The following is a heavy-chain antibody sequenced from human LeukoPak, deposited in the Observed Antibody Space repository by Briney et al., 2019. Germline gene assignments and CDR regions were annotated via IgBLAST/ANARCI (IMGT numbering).Heavy chain of an antibody. D-gene: IGHD6-6*01. CDR1: GGSISSYY. Sequence: SETLSLTCTVSGGSISSYYWSWIRQPPGKGLEWIGYIYYSGSTNYNPSLKSRVTISVDTSKNQFSLKLSSVTAADTAVYYCARLRYSSSSRFDYWGQGTLVTVSS. CDR2: IYYSGST. J-gene: IGHJ4*02. V-gene: IGHV4-59*01. CDR3: ARLRYSSSSRFDY.